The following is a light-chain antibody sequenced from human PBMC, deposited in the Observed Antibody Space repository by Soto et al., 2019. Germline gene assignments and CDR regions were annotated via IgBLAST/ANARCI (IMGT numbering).Light chain of an antibody. Sequence: QSALTQPPSASGAPGQSVTISCTGTSSDVGGYNYVSWYQQHPGKAPKLMIYEVSKRPSGVPDRFSGSKSGNTATLTVSGRQAEDEADYYCSSYAGSNIRFGTGTKVTVL. V-gene: IGLV2-8*01. CDR1: SSDVGGYNY. J-gene: IGLJ1*01. CDR3: SSYAGSNIR. CDR2: EVS.